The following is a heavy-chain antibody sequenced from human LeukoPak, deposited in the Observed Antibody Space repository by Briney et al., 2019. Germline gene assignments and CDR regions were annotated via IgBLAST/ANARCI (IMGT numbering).Heavy chain of an antibody. CDR3: ARETYSLADV. J-gene: IGHJ6*02. CDR2: TWFDDSYQ. V-gene: IGHV3-33*01. D-gene: IGHD4-11*01. CDR1: GFSFSSHG. Sequence: GGSLRLSCAASGFSFSSHGMHRVRQAPGKGLEWVGVTWFDDSYQHYAGSVRGRFTISRDNSKNTVYLQMNSLRAEDTAVYYCARETYSLADVWGQGTTVIVSS.